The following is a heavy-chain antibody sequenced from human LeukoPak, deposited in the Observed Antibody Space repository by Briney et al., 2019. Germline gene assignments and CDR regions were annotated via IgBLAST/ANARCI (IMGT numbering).Heavy chain of an antibody. CDR3: ARVANWNDGPLDY. J-gene: IGHJ4*02. V-gene: IGHV1-2*02. CDR1: GYTFTGYY. CDR2: INPNSGGT. D-gene: IGHD1-1*01. Sequence: ASVKVSCKASGYTFTGYYMHWVRQAPGQGLEWMGWINPNSGGTNYAQKFQGRVTMTRDTSISTAYMGLSRLRSDDTAVYYCARVANWNDGPLDYWGQGTLVTVSS.